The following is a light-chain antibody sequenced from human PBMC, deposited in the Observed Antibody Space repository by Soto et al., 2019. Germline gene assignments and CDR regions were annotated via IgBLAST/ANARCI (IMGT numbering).Light chain of an antibody. CDR3: QQYGSSSYS. CDR1: QSVSRSY. CDR2: CAS. V-gene: IGKV3-20*01. J-gene: IGKJ2*01. Sequence: DMVLTQSPGTLSLSPGERATLSCRASQSVSRSYLAWYQQKPDPAPRIVIYCASSRATGIQDRFSGSGSVTDFALTIRSREPEDFSEYYGQQYGSSSYSVGEGTKLEIK.